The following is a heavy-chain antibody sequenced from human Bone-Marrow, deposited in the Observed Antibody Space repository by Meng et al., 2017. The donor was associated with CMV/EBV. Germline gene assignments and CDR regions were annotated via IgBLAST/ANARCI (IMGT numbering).Heavy chain of an antibody. CDR1: GGTFSSYA. V-gene: IGHV1-69*05. J-gene: IGHJ5*02. D-gene: IGHD4-11*01. CDR3: ARELQDWFDP. Sequence: SVKVSCKASGGTFSSYAISWVRQAPGQGLEWMGGIIPIFGTANYAQKFQDRVTITTDESTSTAYMELSSLRSEDTAVYYCARELQDWFDPWGQGTLVTVSS. CDR2: IIPIFGTA.